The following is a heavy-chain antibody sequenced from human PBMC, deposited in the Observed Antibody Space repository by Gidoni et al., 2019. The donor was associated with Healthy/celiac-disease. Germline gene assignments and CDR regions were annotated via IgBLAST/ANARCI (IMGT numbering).Heavy chain of an antibody. CDR3: ARDRRGIVVVPAAPDY. D-gene: IGHD2-2*01. J-gene: IGHJ4*02. Sequence: EVQLVESGGGLIKPGGSLRRSCAASGFTFSSYSMNWVRKAPGKGLEWVSSSSSSSSYIYYADSVKGRFTSSRDNAKNSLYLQMNSLRAEDTAVYYCARDRRGIVVVPAAPDYWGQGTLVTVSS. CDR1: GFTFSSYS. V-gene: IGHV3-21*01. CDR2: SSSSSSYI.